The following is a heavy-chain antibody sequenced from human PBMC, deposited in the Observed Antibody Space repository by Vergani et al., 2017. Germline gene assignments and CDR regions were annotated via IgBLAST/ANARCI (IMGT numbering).Heavy chain of an antibody. V-gene: IGHV1-69*08. CDR3: ARDGSMGLYGDYVPTSAEYFQH. D-gene: IGHD4-17*01. J-gene: IGHJ1*01. CDR2: IIPILGIA. CDR1: GGTFSSYT. Sequence: QVQLVQSGAEVKKPGSSVKVSCKASGGTFSSYTISWVRQAPGQGLEWMGRIIPILGIANYAQKFQGRVTITADKSTSTAYMELSSLRSEDTAVYYCARDGSMGLYGDYVPTSAEYFQHWGQGTLVTVSS.